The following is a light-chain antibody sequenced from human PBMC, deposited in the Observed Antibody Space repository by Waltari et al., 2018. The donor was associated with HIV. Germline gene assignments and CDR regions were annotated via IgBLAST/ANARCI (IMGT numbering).Light chain of an antibody. V-gene: IGLV2-11*01. CDR1: SSDVGAYDY. Sequence: QSALTQPRPVSGSPGQSVTISCTGTSSDVGAYDYVPWYQQYPDKAPKVTRYGVTKRPSGIPDQFSGSKSGSTASLTISGPQAEDDADYFCSSYAGRYTVVFGGGTKLTVL. J-gene: IGLJ2*01. CDR3: SSYAGRYTVV. CDR2: GVT.